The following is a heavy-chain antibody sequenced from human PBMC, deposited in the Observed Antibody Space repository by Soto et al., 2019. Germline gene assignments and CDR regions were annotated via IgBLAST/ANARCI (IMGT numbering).Heavy chain of an antibody. CDR3: TSPLAVAPFDY. CDR1: GFTFSGSA. CDR2: IRSKANSYAT. J-gene: IGHJ4*02. Sequence: EVQLVESGGGLVQPGGSLKLSCAASGFTFSGSAMHWVRQASGKGLEWVGRIRSKANSYATAYAASVKGRFTISRDDSKNTAYLQMNSLNTEDTAVYYCTSPLAVAPFDYWGQGTLVTVSS. D-gene: IGHD6-19*01. V-gene: IGHV3-73*01.